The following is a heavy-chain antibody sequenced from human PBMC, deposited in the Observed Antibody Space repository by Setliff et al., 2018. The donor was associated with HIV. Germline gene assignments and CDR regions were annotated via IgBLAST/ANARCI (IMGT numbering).Heavy chain of an antibody. Sequence: PSETLSLTFSVYGGSFSGYYWSWIRQPQGKGLEWIGEINHSGSTNYNPSLKSRVTISVDTSKNQFSLKRSSVTAADTSVYSCARVGKNYYGSGSIGSLDYWGQGTLVTVS. V-gene: IGHV4-34*01. CDR1: GGSFSGYY. CDR3: ARVGKNYYGSGSIGSLDY. D-gene: IGHD3-10*01. CDR2: INHSGST. J-gene: IGHJ4*02.